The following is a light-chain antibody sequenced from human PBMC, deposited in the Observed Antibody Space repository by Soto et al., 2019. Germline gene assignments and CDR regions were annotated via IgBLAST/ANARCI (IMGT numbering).Light chain of an antibody. V-gene: IGLV2-8*01. CDR3: SLYAGTNSVV. J-gene: IGLJ2*01. Sequence: QSALTQPPSASGSPGQSVAISCTGTSSDIGAYKFVSWYQQHPGKAPKLIIYEVSIRPSGVPDRFSGHKSGNTASLTVSGLLAEDEADYYCSLYAGTNSVVFGGGTQQTVL. CDR2: EVS. CDR1: SSDIGAYKF.